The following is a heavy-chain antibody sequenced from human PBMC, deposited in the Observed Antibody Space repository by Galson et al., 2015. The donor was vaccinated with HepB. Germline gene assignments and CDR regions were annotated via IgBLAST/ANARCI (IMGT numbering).Heavy chain of an antibody. J-gene: IGHJ4*02. CDR1: GFTFSSYW. D-gene: IGHD3-9*01. CDR3: ARGYYDILTGYYADY. Sequence: SLRLSCAASGFTFSSYWMSWVRQAPGKGLEWVANIKQDGSEKYYVDSVKGRFTISRDNAKNSLYLQMNSLRAEDTAVYYCARGYYDILTGYYADYWGQGTLVTVSS. CDR2: IKQDGSEK. V-gene: IGHV3-7*03.